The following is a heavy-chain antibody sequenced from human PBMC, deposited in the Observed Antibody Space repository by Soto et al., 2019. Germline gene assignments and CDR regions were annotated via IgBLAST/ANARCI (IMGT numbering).Heavy chain of an antibody. D-gene: IGHD6-13*01. V-gene: IGHV4-39*07. CDR3: ARSGYGSSDFDH. Sequence: KPSETLSLTCSVSGGSISSPSYYWGWIRQPPGKGLEWIGSIYYRGNTYYRPSLKSRVSISIDTSQNQFSLRLNSVTAADTAVYYCARSGYGSSDFDHWGQGTLVTVSS. CDR2: IYYRGNT. CDR1: GGSISSPSYY. J-gene: IGHJ4*01.